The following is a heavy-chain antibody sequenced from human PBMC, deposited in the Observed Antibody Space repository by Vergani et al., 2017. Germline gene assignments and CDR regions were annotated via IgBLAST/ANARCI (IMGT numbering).Heavy chain of an antibody. D-gene: IGHD3-10*01. V-gene: IGHV4-30-4*08. CDR1: GGSISSGDYY. CDR3: ATGPYYYGSGSYYNRYYYYYGMDV. J-gene: IGHJ6*02. CDR2: IYYSGST. Sequence: QVQLQESGPGLVKPSQTLSLTCTVSGGSISSGDYYWSWIRQPPGKGLEWIGYIYYSGSTYYNPSLKSRVTISVDTSKNQFSLKLSSVTAAAAAVYYCATGPYYYGSGSYYNRYYYYYGMDVWGQGTTVTVSS.